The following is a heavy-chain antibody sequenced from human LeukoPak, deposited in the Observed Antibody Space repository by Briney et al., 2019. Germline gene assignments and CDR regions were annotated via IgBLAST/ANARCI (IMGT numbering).Heavy chain of an antibody. Sequence: ASVKVSCKASGYTFTGYFIHWVRQAPGQGLEWMGRINSNSGVTTYALSFQGRVTMTRDTSINTAYMELSSLRSDDTAVHYCARDLATSANWELDYWGQGTLITVSS. D-gene: IGHD6-25*01. J-gene: IGHJ4*02. V-gene: IGHV1-2*02. CDR3: ARDLATSANWELDY. CDR1: GYTFTGYF. CDR2: INSNSGVT.